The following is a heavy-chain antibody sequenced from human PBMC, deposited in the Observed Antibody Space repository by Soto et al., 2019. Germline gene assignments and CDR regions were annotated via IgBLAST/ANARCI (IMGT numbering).Heavy chain of an antibody. D-gene: IGHD6-6*01. Sequence: EVQLVESGGGLVQPGGSLRLSCAASGFTFSSYSMHWVRQAPGKGLEYVSAISSNGGSTYYANSVKGRFTISRDNSKNTLYLQIGSLSAEDMAVYYCGIDHKKHSSSSGVGYWGQGTLVIVSA. CDR3: GIDHKKHSSSSGVGY. CDR2: ISSNGGST. CDR1: GFTFSSYS. J-gene: IGHJ4*02. V-gene: IGHV3-64*01.